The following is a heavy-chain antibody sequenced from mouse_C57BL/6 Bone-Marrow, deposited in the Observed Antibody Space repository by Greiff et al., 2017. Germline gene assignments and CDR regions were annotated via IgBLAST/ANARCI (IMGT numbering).Heavy chain of an antibody. CDR1: GFTFSDYY. CDR3: ARHGGGLYYYAMDY. J-gene: IGHJ4*01. V-gene: IGHV5-12*01. CDR2: ISNGGGST. D-gene: IGHD6-1*01. Sequence: EVQVVESGGGLVQPGGSLKLSCAASGFTFSDYYMYWVRQTPEKRLEWVAYISNGGGSTYYPATVKGRFTISRDNAKNTLYLQMSRLKSEDTAMYYCARHGGGLYYYAMDYWGQGTSVTVSS.